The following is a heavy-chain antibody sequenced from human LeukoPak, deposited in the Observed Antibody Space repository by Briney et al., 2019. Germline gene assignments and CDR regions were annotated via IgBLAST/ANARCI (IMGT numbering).Heavy chain of an antibody. CDR3: ARAYDFWSGYYTRIAFDI. CDR2: INPNSGGT. CDR1: GYTFTDDD. D-gene: IGHD3-3*01. V-gene: IGHV1-2*02. J-gene: IGHJ3*02. Sequence: ASVKVSCKASGYTFTDDDMHWVRQAPGQGLEWMGWINPNSGGTNYAQKVQGRVTMTRDTSVSTAYMELSRLRSDATAVYYCARAYDFWSGYYTRIAFDIWGQGTMVTVSS.